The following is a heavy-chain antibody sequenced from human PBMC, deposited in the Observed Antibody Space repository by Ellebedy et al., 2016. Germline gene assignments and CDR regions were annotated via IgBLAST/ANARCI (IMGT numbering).Heavy chain of an antibody. CDR1: GASFRGYY. D-gene: IGHD2-21*01. CDR3: ARGLFDHRMAFDI. CDR2: INHSGSF. Sequence: SETLSLTCAVYGASFRGYYWSWIRHPPGEGLEWIGEINHSGSFNYNPSLKSRVTISVDTSKNQFSVNLSSVTAADTAVYYCARGLFDHRMAFDIWGQGTMVTVSS. V-gene: IGHV4-34*01. J-gene: IGHJ3*02.